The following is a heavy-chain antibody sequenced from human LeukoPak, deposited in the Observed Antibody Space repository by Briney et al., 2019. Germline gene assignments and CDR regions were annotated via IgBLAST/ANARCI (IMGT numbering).Heavy chain of an antibody. V-gene: IGHV4-4*07. CDR1: GGSISSYY. CDR3: ARELPDPTYYYGSGSSLRYYYYYMDV. D-gene: IGHD3-10*01. Sequence: SETLSLTCTVSGGSISSYYWSWIRQPAGKGLEWIGRIYAGGSTNYNPSLKSRVTMSVDTSKNQFSLKLSSVTAADTAVYYCARELPDPTYYYGSGSSLRYYYYYMDVWGKGTTVTVSS. CDR2: IYAGGST. J-gene: IGHJ6*03.